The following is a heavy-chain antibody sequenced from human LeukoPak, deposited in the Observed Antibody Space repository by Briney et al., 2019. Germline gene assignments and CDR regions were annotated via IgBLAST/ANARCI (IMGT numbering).Heavy chain of an antibody. CDR3: ARVRSSGWYVGSVYYYYMDV. D-gene: IGHD6-19*01. J-gene: IGHJ6*03. CDR2: ISAYNGNT. CDR1: GYTFTSYG. Sequence: GASVKVSCKASGYTFTSYGISWVRQAPGQGLEWMGWISAYNGNTNYAQKFQGRVTMTRDTSISTAYMELSRLRSDDTAVYYCARVRSSGWYVGSVYYYYMDVWGKGTTVTVSS. V-gene: IGHV1-18*01.